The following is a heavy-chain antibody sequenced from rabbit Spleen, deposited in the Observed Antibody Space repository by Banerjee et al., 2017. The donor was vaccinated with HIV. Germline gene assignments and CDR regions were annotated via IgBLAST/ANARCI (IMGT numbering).Heavy chain of an antibody. V-gene: IGHV1S40*01. CDR2: IYTGISTNT. J-gene: IGHJ2*01. D-gene: IGHD1-1*01. CDR1: GFSFSIDYF. CDR3: ARNYVNVFDP. Sequence: QSLEESGGGLVKPEGSLTLTCTASGFSFSIDYFPCWVRQAPGKGLEWIACIYTGISTNTYYANWAKGRFTISKTSSTTVTLQMTSLTAADTATYFCARNYVNVFDPWGPGTLVTVS.